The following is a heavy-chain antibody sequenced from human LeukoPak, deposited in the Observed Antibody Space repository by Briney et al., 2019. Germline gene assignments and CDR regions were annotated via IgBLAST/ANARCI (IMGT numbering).Heavy chain of an antibody. CDR2: IYYSGST. V-gene: IGHV4-31*03. Sequence: SETLSLTCTVSGGSISSGGYYWSWIRQHPGKGLEWIGYIYYSGSTYHNPSLKSRVTISVDTSKNQFSLKLSSVTAADTAVYYCASTLEGMIVDWGQGTLVTVSS. CDR1: GGSISSGGYY. J-gene: IGHJ4*02. CDR3: ASTLEGMIVD. D-gene: IGHD3-22*01.